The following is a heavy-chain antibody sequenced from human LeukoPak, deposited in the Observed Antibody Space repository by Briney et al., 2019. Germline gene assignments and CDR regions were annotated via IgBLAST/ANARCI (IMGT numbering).Heavy chain of an antibody. D-gene: IGHD6-6*01. CDR2: INHSGST. J-gene: IGHJ4*02. CDR1: GGSFSGYY. V-gene: IGHV4-34*01. CDR3: ARGRQQLANYFDY. Sequence: SETLSLTCAVYGGSFSGYYGSWIRQPPGKGLEWIGEINHSGSTNYNPSLKSRVTISVDTSKNQFSLKLSSVTAADTAVYYCARGRQQLANYFDYWGQGTLVTVSS.